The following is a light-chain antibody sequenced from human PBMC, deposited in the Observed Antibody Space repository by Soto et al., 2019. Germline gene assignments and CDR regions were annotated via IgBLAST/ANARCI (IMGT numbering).Light chain of an antibody. V-gene: IGKV3-20*01. J-gene: IGKJ1*01. CDR1: QSVSSTY. CDR2: SSS. CDR3: QQYRTSPPTWT. Sequence: ELVLTQSPGTLSFSPGDRATLSCRASQSVSSTYLAWYQQRPGQAPRLLIYSSSSRASGIPDRFSGSGSGTDFTLTISRLEPEDFAVYYCQQYRTSPPTWTFGQGTKVDIK.